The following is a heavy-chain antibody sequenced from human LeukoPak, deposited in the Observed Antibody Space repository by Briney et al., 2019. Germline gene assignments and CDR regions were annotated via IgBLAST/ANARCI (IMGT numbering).Heavy chain of an antibody. CDR1: GFAVNSKC. V-gene: IGHV3-69-1*02. CDR2: MRTTSSI. Sequence: PGGPLRLSCAASGFAVNSKCMHWVRQAPGMGLEWISYMRTTSSIFYADSVKGRFTISRDNDENPLYLQMNSLRPEDTAVYYCVRDLNWVFESWGQGTLVTVSS. CDR3: VRDLNWVFES. D-gene: IGHD7-27*01. J-gene: IGHJ4*02.